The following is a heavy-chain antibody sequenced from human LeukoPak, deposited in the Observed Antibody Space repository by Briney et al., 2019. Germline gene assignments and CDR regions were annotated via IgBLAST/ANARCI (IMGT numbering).Heavy chain of an antibody. J-gene: IGHJ4*02. V-gene: IGHV1-69-2*01. CDR3: ATEPYYGSGSPLVGDY. D-gene: IGHD3-10*01. Sequence: GASVKVSCKASGYTFNDYYMHWVQQAPGKGLEWMGRVDPEDGETIYAEKFQGRVTITADTSTDTAYMELSSLSAEDTAVYYCATEPYYGSGSPLVGDYWGQGTLVTVSS. CDR1: GYTFNDYY. CDR2: VDPEDGET.